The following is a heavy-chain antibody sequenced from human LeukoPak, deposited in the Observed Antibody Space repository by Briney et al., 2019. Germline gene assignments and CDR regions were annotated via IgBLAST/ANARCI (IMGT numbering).Heavy chain of an antibody. CDR3: AGVLRSYYFDY. D-gene: IGHD4-17*01. J-gene: IGHJ4*02. V-gene: IGHV3-48*01. CDR1: GFNFSSYS. CDR2: ISSSSSTI. Sequence: GGSLRLFCAASGFNFSSYSMNLVRPAPGKRLGGVSYISSSSSTIYYADSVTGRFTISRDNAKDPLYLQMDSLKGEDTRVFSSAGVLRSYYFDYWGQGTLVTVSS.